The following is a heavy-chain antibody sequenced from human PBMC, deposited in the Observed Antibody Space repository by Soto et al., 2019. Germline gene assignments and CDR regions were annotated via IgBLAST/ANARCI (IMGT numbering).Heavy chain of an antibody. CDR1: GYSFTSYW. CDR3: ARRGGSYYSFDYYYGMDV. V-gene: IGHV5-51*01. CDR2: IYPGDSDT. D-gene: IGHD1-26*01. J-gene: IGHJ6*02. Sequence: GESLKISCKGSGYSFTSYWIGWVRQIPGKGLEWMGIIYPGDSDTRYSPSFQGQVTTSADKSISTAYLQWSSLKASDTAMYYCARRGGSYYSFDYYYGMDVWGQGTTVTVSS.